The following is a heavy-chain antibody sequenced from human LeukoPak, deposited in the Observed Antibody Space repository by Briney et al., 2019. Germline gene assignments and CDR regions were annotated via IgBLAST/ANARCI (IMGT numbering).Heavy chain of an antibody. J-gene: IGHJ4*02. D-gene: IGHD1-1*01. CDR1: GVSFSGYY. V-gene: IGHV4-34*01. Sequence: PSETLSLTCAVYGVSFSGYYWGWLRQPPGKGLEWIGEINHSGSTNYNPSLKSRVTISLDTSNNQFSLKLSSVTAADTAVYYCARATAGTTLFEGIDYWGQGTLVTVSS. CDR2: INHSGST. CDR3: ARATAGTTLFEGIDY.